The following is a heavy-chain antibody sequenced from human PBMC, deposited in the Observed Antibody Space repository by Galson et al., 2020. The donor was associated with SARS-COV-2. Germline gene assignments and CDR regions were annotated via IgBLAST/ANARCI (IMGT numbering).Heavy chain of an antibody. J-gene: IGHJ6*02. CDR3: AREVRYYYYGSGSYYKRGYYYYGMDV. Sequence: SVKVSCKASGYTFTGYYMHWVRQAPGQGLEWMGWINPNSGGTNYAQKFQGRVTMTRDTSISTAYMELSRLRSDDTAVYYCAREVRYYYYGSGSYYKRGYYYYGMDVWGQGTTVTVSS. CDR1: GYTFTGYY. V-gene: IGHV1-2*02. CDR2: INPNSGGT. D-gene: IGHD3-10*01.